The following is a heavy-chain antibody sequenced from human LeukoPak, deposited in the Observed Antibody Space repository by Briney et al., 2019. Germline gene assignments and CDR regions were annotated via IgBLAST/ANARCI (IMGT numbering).Heavy chain of an antibody. CDR2: ISADNGNT. V-gene: IGHV1-18*01. CDR1: GYTFVSYD. CDR3: ARVHAYYFDY. Sequence: ASVKVSCKASGYTFVSYDISWVRQAPGQGLEWMGWISADNGNTNYVQKFQGRVTMTTDTSTNIAYMELRSLRSDDTAVYYCARVHAYYFDYWGQGTLITVSS. D-gene: IGHD3-10*01. J-gene: IGHJ4*02.